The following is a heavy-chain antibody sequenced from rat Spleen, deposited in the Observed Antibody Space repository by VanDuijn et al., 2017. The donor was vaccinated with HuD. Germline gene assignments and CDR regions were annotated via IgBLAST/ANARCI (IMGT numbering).Heavy chain of an antibody. CDR1: GFSLTSYN. D-gene: IGHD1-11*01. CDR3: AREGPYGGYMG. CDR2: IWTGGST. V-gene: IGHV2-30*01. Sequence: QVQLKESGPGLVQPSQTLSLTCTVSGFSLTSYNVHWVRQPTGKGLEWMGVIWTGGSTDYNSALKPRLSISRDTSKSQVFLKRSSLQTEDTATYYCAREGPYGGYMGWGQGVMVTVSS. J-gene: IGHJ2*01.